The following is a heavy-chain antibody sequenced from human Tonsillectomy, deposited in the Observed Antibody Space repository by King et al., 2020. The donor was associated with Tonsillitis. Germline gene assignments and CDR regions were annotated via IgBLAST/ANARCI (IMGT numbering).Heavy chain of an antibody. V-gene: IGHV3-23*04. CDR1: GFTFSSYA. CDR3: AKERADNYYDSSFDY. D-gene: IGHD3-22*01. CDR2: ISSSGDRT. Sequence: VQLVESGGGLVQPGGSLRLSCAASGFTFSSYAMSWVRQAPGKGLEWVSVISSSGDRTYYADSVKGRFTISRDKSKNTLYLQMNSLRAEDTAVYYCAKERADNYYDSSFDYWGQGTLVTVSS. J-gene: IGHJ4*02.